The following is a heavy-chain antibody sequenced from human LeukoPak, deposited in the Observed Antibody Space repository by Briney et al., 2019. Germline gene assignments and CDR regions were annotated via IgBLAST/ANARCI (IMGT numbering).Heavy chain of an antibody. CDR2: VSRNTANI. CDR3: SKDRGYDWVPPSLDY. J-gene: IGHJ4*02. V-gene: IGHV3-9*01. CDR1: GFTFDDYA. Sequence: GRSLRLSCAASGFTFDDYAMHWVRQAPGKGLEWVSGVSRNTANIGYADSVKGRFTISRDNAKNSLYLQMNSLRPEDTALYYCSKDRGYDWVPPSLDYWGQGTMVIVSS. D-gene: IGHD5-12*01.